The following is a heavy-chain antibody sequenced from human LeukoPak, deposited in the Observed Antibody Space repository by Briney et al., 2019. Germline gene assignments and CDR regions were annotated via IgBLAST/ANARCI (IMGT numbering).Heavy chain of an antibody. CDR1: GFTFSSYA. Sequence: GGSLRLSCAASGFTFSSYAMSWVRQAPGKGLEWVSAISGSGGSTYYADSVKGQFTISRDNSKNTLYLQMNSLRAEDTAVYYCAKDGYGDYRFDYWGQGTLVTVSS. J-gene: IGHJ4*02. V-gene: IGHV3-23*01. CDR3: AKDGYGDYRFDY. CDR2: ISGSGGST. D-gene: IGHD4-17*01.